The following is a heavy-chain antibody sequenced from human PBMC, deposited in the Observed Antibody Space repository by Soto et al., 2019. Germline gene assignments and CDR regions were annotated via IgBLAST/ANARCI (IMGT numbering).Heavy chain of an antibody. D-gene: IGHD3-16*02. V-gene: IGHV3-48*01. CDR2: ISSSSSTI. CDR1: GFTFSSYS. Sequence: GGSLRLSCAASGFTFSSYSMNWVRQAPGKGLEWVSYISSSSSTIYYADSVKGRFTISRDNAKNSLYLQMNSLRAEDTAVYYCARVSIRGSYRSHDFDYWGQGTLVTVSS. CDR3: ARVSIRGSYRSHDFDY. J-gene: IGHJ4*02.